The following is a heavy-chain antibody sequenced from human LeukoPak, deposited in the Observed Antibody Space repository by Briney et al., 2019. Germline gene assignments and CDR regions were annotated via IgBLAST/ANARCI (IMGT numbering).Heavy chain of an antibody. Sequence: GASVKVSCKASGYTFTTYAMNWVRQAPGQGLEWMGWINTNTGNPTYAQGFTGRFVFSLDTSVNTLYLQMNSLRAEDTAVYYCAKEGGFLGLVAFDIWGQGTMVTVSS. CDR3: AKEGGFLGLVAFDI. D-gene: IGHD3-3*01. J-gene: IGHJ3*02. CDR1: GYTFTTYA. V-gene: IGHV7-4-1*02. CDR2: INTNTGNP.